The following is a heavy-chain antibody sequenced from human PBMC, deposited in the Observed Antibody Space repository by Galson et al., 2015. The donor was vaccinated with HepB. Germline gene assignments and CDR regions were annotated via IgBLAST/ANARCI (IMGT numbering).Heavy chain of an antibody. D-gene: IGHD5-24*01. CDR2: INPSGGST. CDR3: ARDGDGLLTPEWGPRGGNYYYYGMDV. Sequence: SVKVSCKASGYTFTSYYMHWVRQAPGQGLEWMGIINPSGGSTSYAQKFQGRVTMTRDTSTSTVYMELSSLRSEDTAVYYCARDGDGLLTPEWGPRGGNYYYYGMDVWGQGTTVTVSS. CDR1: GYTFTSYY. J-gene: IGHJ6*02. V-gene: IGHV1-46*01.